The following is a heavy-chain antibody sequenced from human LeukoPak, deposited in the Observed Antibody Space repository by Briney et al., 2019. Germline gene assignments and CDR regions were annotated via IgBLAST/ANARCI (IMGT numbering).Heavy chain of an antibody. J-gene: IGHJ6*03. V-gene: IGHV4-59*01. CDR3: ARVLGYCSSTSCYGAYYYYYMDV. D-gene: IGHD2-2*01. CDR2: IYYSGST. Sequence: SETLSLTCTVSDGSISSYYWSWIRQPPGKGLEWIGYIYYSGSTNYNPSLKSRVTISVDTSKNQFSLKLSSVTAADTAVYYCARVLGYCSSTSCYGAYYYYYMDVWGKGTTVTVSS. CDR1: DGSISSYY.